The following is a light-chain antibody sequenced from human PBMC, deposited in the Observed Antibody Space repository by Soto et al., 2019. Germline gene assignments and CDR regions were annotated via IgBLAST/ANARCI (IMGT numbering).Light chain of an antibody. CDR2: KAS. J-gene: IGKJ2*01. Sequence: DIQMTQSPSTLSGSVGDRVTITCRASQTISSWLAWYQQKPGKAPKLLIYKASTLKSGVPSRFSGSGSGTEFTLTISSLHPDDFATYYCQQYNSYSYTFGQGTKLEIK. CDR3: QQYNSYSYT. V-gene: IGKV1-5*03. CDR1: QTISSW.